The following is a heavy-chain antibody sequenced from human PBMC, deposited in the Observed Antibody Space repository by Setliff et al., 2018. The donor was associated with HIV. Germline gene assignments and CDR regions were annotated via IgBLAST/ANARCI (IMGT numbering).Heavy chain of an antibody. CDR3: ARGYCGGGICYSPNWLDP. V-gene: IGHV1-58*02. D-gene: IGHD2-15*01. J-gene: IGHJ5*02. Sequence: GASVKVSCKASGFTFTSSAMQWVRQARGQRLEWIGWIVVGSGHTSYAQKIQGRVTLTTDTSTSTAYMEVRSLTSDDTAVYYCARGYCGGGICYSPNWLDPWGQGTLVTVSS. CDR2: IVVGSGHT. CDR1: GFTFTSSA.